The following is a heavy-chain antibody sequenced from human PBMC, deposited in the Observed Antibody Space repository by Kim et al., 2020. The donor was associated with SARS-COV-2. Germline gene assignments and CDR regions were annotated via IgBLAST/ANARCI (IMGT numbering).Heavy chain of an antibody. J-gene: IGHJ2*01. V-gene: IGHV4-39*01. CDR3: ASHHYYDSRELEDRVWYFDL. CDR1: GGSISSSSYY. D-gene: IGHD3-22*01. Sequence: SETLSLTCTVSGGSISSSSYYWGWIRQPPGKGLEWIGSIYYSGSTYYNPSLKSRVTISVDTSKNQFSLKLSSVTAADTAVYYCASHHYYDSRELEDRVWYFDLWGRGTLVTVSS. CDR2: IYYSGST.